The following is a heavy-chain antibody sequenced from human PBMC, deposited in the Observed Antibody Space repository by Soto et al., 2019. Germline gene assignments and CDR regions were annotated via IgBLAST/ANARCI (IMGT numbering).Heavy chain of an antibody. D-gene: IGHD3-10*01. Sequence: LSLTCTVSGGSISSGGYYWSWIRQHPGKGLEWIGYIYYSGSTYYNPSLKSRVTISVDTSKNQFSLKLSSVTAADTAVYYCARDQAHYYGSGSYYNWFDPWGQGTLVNVSS. J-gene: IGHJ5*02. V-gene: IGHV4-31*03. CDR1: GGSISSGGYY. CDR2: IYYSGST. CDR3: ARDQAHYYGSGSYYNWFDP.